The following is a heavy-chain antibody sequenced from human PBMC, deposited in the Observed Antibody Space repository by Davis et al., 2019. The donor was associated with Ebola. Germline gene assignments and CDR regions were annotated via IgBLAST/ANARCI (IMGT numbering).Heavy chain of an antibody. CDR2: IKANGRT. J-gene: IGHJ4*02. CDR3: ARLGTFCGNGVCPIYFDS. CDR1: GDSISPYY. V-gene: IGHV4-4*07. Sequence: PSETLSLTCAVSGDSISPYYWSWIRQSAEKGLEWLGRIKANGRTTNNPSLKSLVTMSLDTSNNRFSLGLTLVTAADTAVYYCARLGTFCGNGVCPIYFDSWGQGILVTVSS. D-gene: IGHD5/OR15-5a*01.